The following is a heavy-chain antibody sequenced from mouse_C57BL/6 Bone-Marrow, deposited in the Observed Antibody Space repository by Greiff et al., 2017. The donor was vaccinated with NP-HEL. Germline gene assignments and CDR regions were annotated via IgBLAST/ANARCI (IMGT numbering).Heavy chain of an antibody. CDR1: GYTFTSYW. CDR3: AREGYSNYGGYFDY. V-gene: IGHV1-59*01. Sequence: VQLQQPGAELVRPGTSVKLSCKASGYTFTSYWMHWVKQRPGQGLEWIGVIDPSDSYTNYNQKFKGKATLTVDTSSSTAYMQLSSLTSEDSAVYYCAREGYSNYGGYFDYWGQGTTLTVSS. J-gene: IGHJ2*01. D-gene: IGHD2-5*01. CDR2: IDPSDSYT.